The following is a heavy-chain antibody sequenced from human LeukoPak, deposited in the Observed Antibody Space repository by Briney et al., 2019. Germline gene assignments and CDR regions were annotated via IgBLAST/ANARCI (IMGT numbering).Heavy chain of an antibody. CDR3: ARGDHFDFWNGYPN. CDR1: GYIFTDSD. V-gene: IGHV1-8*02. D-gene: IGHD3-3*01. Sequence: ASVKVSCKTSGYIFTDSDINWVRQATGQGFEWMGWMNPKSGYTGYAQKFQGRVTMTRNTSINTAYMELSSLQSDDTAVCYCARGDHFDFWNGYPNWGQGTLVTVSS. J-gene: IGHJ4*02. CDR2: MNPKSGYT.